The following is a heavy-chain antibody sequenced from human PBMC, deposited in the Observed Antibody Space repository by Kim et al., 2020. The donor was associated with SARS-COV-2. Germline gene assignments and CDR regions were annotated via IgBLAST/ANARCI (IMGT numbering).Heavy chain of an antibody. J-gene: IGHJ4*02. D-gene: IGHD1-7*01. Sequence: RKRGSTYYATSVKGRFTISRDNSKNRLYLQMGSLRAEDMAVYYWARGTSYWGQGTLVTVSS. V-gene: IGHV3-64*01. CDR3: ARGTSY. CDR2: RKRGST.